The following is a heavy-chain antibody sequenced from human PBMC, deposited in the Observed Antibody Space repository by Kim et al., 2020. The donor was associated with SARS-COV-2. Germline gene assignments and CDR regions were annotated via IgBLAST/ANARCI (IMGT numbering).Heavy chain of an antibody. D-gene: IGHD6-13*01. J-gene: IGHJ4*02. CDR3: ARDTDSSSSY. Sequence: STYYADSVKGRFTISRDNSKNTLYLQMNSLRAEDTAVYYCARDTDSSSSYWGQGTLVTVSS. CDR2: ST. V-gene: IGHV3-53*01.